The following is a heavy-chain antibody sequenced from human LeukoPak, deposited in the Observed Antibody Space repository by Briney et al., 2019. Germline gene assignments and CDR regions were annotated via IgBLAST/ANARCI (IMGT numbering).Heavy chain of an antibody. D-gene: IGHD3-10*01. V-gene: IGHV3-21*01. CDR1: GFTFSSYS. CDR2: ISSSSSYI. J-gene: IGHJ4*02. CDR3: ARDIGSYYYGSGSYSVY. Sequence: PGGSLRLSCAASGFTFSSYSMNWVRQAPGKGLEWVSSISSSSSYIYYADSVKGRFTISRDNAKNSLYLQMNSLRAEDTAMYYCARDIGSYYYGSGSYSVYWGQGTLVTVSS.